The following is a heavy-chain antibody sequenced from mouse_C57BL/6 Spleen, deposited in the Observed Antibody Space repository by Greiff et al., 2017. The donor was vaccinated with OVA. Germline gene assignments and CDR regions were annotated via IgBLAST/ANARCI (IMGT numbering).Heavy chain of an antibody. J-gene: IGHJ3*02. CDR1: GYTFTGYW. D-gene: IGHD1-1*02. Sequence: QVQLQQSGAELMKPGASVKLSCKATGYTFTGYWIEWVKQRPGHGLEWIGGLLPGSGSTNYNEKFNGKATFTADTSSNTAYMQLSSLTTEDSANYCCASRAGSYWFGEWGRVTLVTVAA. CDR2: LLPGSGST. CDR3: ASRAGSYWFGE. V-gene: IGHV1-9*01.